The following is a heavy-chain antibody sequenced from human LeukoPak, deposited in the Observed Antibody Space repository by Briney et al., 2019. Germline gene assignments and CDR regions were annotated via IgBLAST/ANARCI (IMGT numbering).Heavy chain of an antibody. J-gene: IGHJ4*02. CDR2: IKQDGSEK. Sequence: PGGSLRLSCAASGFTFSSYWMSWVRQAPGKGLEWVANIKQDGSEKYYVDSVKGRFTISRDNAKNSLYLQMNSLRAEDTAVYYCARGFYDSSGYHFDYWGQGTLVTVSS. V-gene: IGHV3-7*01. D-gene: IGHD3-22*01. CDR1: GFTFSSYW. CDR3: ARGFYDSSGYHFDY.